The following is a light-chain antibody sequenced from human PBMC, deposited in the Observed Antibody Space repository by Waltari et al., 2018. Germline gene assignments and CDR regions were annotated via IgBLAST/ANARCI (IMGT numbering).Light chain of an antibody. V-gene: IGKV4-1*01. CDR2: WAS. CDR1: QTVLYSSNNKNY. Sequence: DIVMTQSPDSLAVSLGERATINCKSSQTVLYSSNNKNYLAWYQQKPGQPPKLLIYWASTRESGVPDRFSDSGSGTDFTLTISSLHAEDVAVYYCQQYYSTPWTFGQGTKVEIK. J-gene: IGKJ1*01. CDR3: QQYYSTPWT.